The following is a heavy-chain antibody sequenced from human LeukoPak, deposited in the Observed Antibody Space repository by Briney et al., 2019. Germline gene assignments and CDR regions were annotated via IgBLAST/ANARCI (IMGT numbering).Heavy chain of an antibody. D-gene: IGHD5-12*01. CDR2: ISGSGGST. J-gene: IGHJ4*02. CDR3: AKKIRGYSAYDNLDY. CDR1: GFTFSSYA. V-gene: IGHV3-23*01. Sequence: GGSLRLSCAASGFTFSSYAMSWVRQAPGKGVEWVSAISGSGGSTYYADSVKGRFTISRDNSKNTLYMQMNSLKAEDTAVYYCAKKIRGYSAYDNLDYWGQGTLVTVSS.